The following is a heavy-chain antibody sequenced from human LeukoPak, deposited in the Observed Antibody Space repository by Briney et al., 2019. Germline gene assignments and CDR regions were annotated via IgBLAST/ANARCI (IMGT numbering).Heavy chain of an antibody. V-gene: IGHV1-2*02. Sequence: ASVKVSCKASGYTFTSYDINWVRQAPGQGLEWMGWINPNTGGTNYAQKFQGRVTMTRDTSISTAYMELSRLRSDDTAVYYCARFYSGYGNYYYYMDVWGQGTLVTVSS. J-gene: IGHJ6*03. CDR2: INPNTGGT. D-gene: IGHD5-12*01. CDR1: GYTFTSYD. CDR3: ARFYSGYGNYYYYMDV.